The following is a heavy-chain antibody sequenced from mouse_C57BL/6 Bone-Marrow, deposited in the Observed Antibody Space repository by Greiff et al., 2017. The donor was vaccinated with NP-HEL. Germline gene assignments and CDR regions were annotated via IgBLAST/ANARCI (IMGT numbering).Heavy chain of an antibody. V-gene: IGHV5-6*01. J-gene: IGHJ3*01. CDR1: GFTFSSYG. CDR2: ISSGGSYT. Sequence: VQLKESGGDLVKPGGSLKLSCAASGFTFSSYGMSWVRQTPDKRLEWVATISSGGSYTYYPDSVKGRFTISRDNAKNTLYLQMSSLKSEDTAMYYCAREIRRFAYWGQGTLVTVSA. CDR3: AREIRRFAY.